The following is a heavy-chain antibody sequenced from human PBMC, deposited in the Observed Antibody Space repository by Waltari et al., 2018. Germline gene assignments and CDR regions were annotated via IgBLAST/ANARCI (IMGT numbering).Heavy chain of an antibody. Sequence: EVQLVESGGGLAQPGGSLRLSCVASGFTFSSYWMHWVRQAPGKGLGWVSRINSVGMTTNYADSVKGRFTIARDNAKNTLYLQMNSLRAEDTAVYYCAKGGGWLQDYWGQGTLVTVSS. CDR3: AKGGGWLQDY. CDR1: GFTFSSYW. J-gene: IGHJ4*02. D-gene: IGHD5-12*01. V-gene: IGHV3-74*01. CDR2: INSVGMTT.